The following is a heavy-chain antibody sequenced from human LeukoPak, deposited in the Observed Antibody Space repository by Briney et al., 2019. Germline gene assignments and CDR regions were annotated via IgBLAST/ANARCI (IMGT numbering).Heavy chain of an antibody. CDR1: GGSITNYY. D-gene: IGHD2-2*01. CDR2: IYNSGST. V-gene: IGHV4-59*01. Sequence: SETLSLTCSVSGGSITNYYWTWIRQPPGKGLEWIGYIYNSGSTNYNPSLKSRVTISVDTSKNQFSLRLSSVTAADTAVYYCARLPAANYYYYYMDVWGKGTTVTVSS. J-gene: IGHJ6*03. CDR3: ARLPAANYYYYYMDV.